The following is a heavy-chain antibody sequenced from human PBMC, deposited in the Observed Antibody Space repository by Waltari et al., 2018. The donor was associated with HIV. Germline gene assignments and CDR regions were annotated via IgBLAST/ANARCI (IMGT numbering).Heavy chain of an antibody. CDR3: ARDRGRPNYGMDV. J-gene: IGHJ6*02. CDR2: IYYSGST. D-gene: IGHD3-10*01. Sequence: QLQLQESGPGLVKHSETLSLTCTVSGGSISSSSYYWGLIRQPPGKGLEWIGSIYYSGSTYYNPSLKSRVTISVDTSKNQFSLKLSSVTAADTAVYYCARDRGRPNYGMDVWGQGTTVTVSS. CDR1: GGSISSSSYY. V-gene: IGHV4-39*07.